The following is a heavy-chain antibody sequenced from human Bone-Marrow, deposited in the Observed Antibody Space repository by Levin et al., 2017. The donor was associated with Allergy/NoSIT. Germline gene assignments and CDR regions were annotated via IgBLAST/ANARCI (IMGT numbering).Heavy chain of an antibody. V-gene: IGHV3-74*01. J-gene: IGHJ4*02. CDR3: ARDSGYDYVGDY. CDR1: GFTFSSYW. CDR2: INSDGSTT. D-gene: IGHD5-12*01. Sequence: GESLKISCAASGFTFSSYWMHWVRQAPGKGLVWVSRINSDGSTTSYADSVKGRFTISRDNAKNTLYLQMNSLRAEDTAVYYCARDSGYDYVGDYWGQGTLVTVSS.